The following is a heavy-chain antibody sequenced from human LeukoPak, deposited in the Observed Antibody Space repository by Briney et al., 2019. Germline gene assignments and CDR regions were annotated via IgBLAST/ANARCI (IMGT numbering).Heavy chain of an antibody. CDR2: IYYSGNT. CDR3: ARSPYTIGWYHWFDP. D-gene: IGHD6-19*01. Sequence: SETLSLTCTVSGGSISSSSYYCAWIRQPPGKGLEWIGRIYYSGNTYYSPSLKSRVTMSVDTSKNQFSLTLSSVTAADTAVYYCARSPYTIGWYHWFDPWGQGTLVTVSS. CDR1: GGSISSSSYY. V-gene: IGHV4-39*01. J-gene: IGHJ5*02.